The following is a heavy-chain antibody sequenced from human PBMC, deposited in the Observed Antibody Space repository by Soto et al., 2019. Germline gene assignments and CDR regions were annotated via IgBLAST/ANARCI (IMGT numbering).Heavy chain of an antibody. CDR3: ARDNRSTSCLVY. CDR1: GFTFSSYA. CDR2: ISYDGSNK. D-gene: IGHD2-2*01. V-gene: IGHV3-30-3*01. J-gene: IGHJ4*02. Sequence: LRLSCAASGFTFSSYAMHWVRQAPGKGLEWVAVISYDGSNKYYADSVKGRFTISRDNSKNTLYLQMNSLRAEDTAVYYCARDNRSTSCLVYRGQGTLVTVSS.